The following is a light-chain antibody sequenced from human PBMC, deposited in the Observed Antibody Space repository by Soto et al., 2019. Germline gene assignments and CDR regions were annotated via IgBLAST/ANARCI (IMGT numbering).Light chain of an antibody. Sequence: QSVLTQPASVSGSPGQSITISCTGASSDVGPYKLVAWYQQHPDKAPKLMIYEGTKRPSGVSSRFSGSQSGTTASLTISGLQAEDEADYYCCSYAASDLIFGGGTKVTVL. J-gene: IGLJ2*01. CDR2: EGT. V-gene: IGLV2-23*01. CDR3: CSYAASDLI. CDR1: SSDVGPYKL.